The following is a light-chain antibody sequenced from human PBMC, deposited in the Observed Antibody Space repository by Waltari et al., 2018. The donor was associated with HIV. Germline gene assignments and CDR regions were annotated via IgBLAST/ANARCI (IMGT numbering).Light chain of an antibody. CDR3: QQADSFPHT. CDR2: EAS. Sequence: TQITQSPSFVSASVGDRFSITCRASQSVGTSVAWYQQKPGVTPKLIIFEASRLQPGVPSRFSGSGSGTYFTLTISSLQPEDLATYYCQQADSFPHTFGQAT. V-gene: IGKV1-12*01. CDR1: QSVGTS. J-gene: IGKJ2*01.